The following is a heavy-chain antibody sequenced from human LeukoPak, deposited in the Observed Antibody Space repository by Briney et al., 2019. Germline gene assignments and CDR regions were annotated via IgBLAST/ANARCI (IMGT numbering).Heavy chain of an antibody. J-gene: IGHJ4*02. CDR3: ARHRWTGTFNFDQ. D-gene: IGHD1-1*01. CDR1: GGSIGSSSYC. CDR2: IYNSGNT. Sequence: NPSETLSLTCTVSGGSIGSSSYCWGWIRQPPGKGLEWIGSIYNSGNTHYNSSLKSRVTISVDTSKNQFSLTLTSVTAADTAVYYCARHRWTGTFNFDQWGQGTLVTVSS. V-gene: IGHV4-39*01.